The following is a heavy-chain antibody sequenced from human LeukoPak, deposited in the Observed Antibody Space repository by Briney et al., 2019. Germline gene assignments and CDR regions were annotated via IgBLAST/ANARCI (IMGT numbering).Heavy chain of an antibody. CDR3: ARVPYSSGWVWFDP. Sequence: SETLSLTCTVSGGSISSYYWSWIRPPPGKGLGWVGYIYYSGSTNYTPSLKRRVTISIDTSKIQFSLKLSSVTAADTAVYYCARVPYSSGWVWFDPWGQGTLVTVST. CDR1: GGSISSYY. D-gene: IGHD6-19*01. V-gene: IGHV4-59*01. CDR2: IYYSGST. J-gene: IGHJ5*02.